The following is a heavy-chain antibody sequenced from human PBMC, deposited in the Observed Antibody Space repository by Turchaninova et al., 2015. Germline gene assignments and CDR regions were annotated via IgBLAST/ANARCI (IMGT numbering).Heavy chain of an antibody. Sequence: GGSLRLSCAASGFSFSDYAMTWVRQAPGKGLEWVSMISGSGDGTYYADSVKGRFTISRDNSKNTLFLQMNSLTVEDTAVYYCAKGVVVSNHHKYDYWGQGTLVTVSS. V-gene: IGHV3-23*01. J-gene: IGHJ4*02. CDR3: AKGVVVSNHHKYDY. CDR1: GFSFSDYA. D-gene: IGHD2-15*01. CDR2: ISGSGDGT.